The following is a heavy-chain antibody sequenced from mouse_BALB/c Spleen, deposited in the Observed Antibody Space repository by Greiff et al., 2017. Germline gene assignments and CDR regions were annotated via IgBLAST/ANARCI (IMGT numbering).Heavy chain of an antibody. CDR2: INPSTGYT. V-gene: IGHV1-7*01. D-gene: IGHD2-1*01. CDR3: ARSNYGNYEDY. CDR1: GYTFTSYW. Sequence: VQLQESGAELAKPGASVKMSCKASGYTFTSYWMHWVKQRPGQGLEWIGYINPSTGYTEYNQKFKDKATLTADKSSSTAYMQLSSLTSEDSAVYYCARSNYGNYEDYWGQGTTLTVSS. J-gene: IGHJ2*01.